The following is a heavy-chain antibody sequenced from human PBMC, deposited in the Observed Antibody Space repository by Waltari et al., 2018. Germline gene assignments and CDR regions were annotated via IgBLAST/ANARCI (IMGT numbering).Heavy chain of an antibody. V-gene: IGHV4-34*01. J-gene: IGHJ5*02. Sequence: QVQLQQWGAGLLKPSETLSLTCAVYGGSFSGYYWSWIRQPPGKGLEWIGEINHSGSTNYNPSLKSRVTISVDTSKNQFSLKLSSVTAADTAVYYCAKLDIHYYDFWSGYLAWFDPWGQGTLVTVSS. CDR2: INHSGST. CDR3: AKLDIHYYDFWSGYLAWFDP. CDR1: GGSFSGYY. D-gene: IGHD3-3*01.